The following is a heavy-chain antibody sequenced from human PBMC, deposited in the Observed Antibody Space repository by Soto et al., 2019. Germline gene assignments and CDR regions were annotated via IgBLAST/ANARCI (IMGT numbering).Heavy chain of an antibody. Sequence: SETLSLTCTVSGGSISSYYWSWIRQPPGKGLEWIGYIYYSGSTNYNPSLKSRVTISVDTSKNQFSLKLSSVTAADTAVYYCARNVAVAGYYYYYGMDVWGQGTTVTVSS. CDR3: ARNVAVAGYYYYYGMDV. J-gene: IGHJ6*02. D-gene: IGHD6-19*01. CDR2: IYYSGST. CDR1: GGSISSYY. V-gene: IGHV4-59*01.